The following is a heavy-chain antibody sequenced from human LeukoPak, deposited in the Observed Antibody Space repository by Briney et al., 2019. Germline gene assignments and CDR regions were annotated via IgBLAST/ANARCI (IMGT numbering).Heavy chain of an antibody. J-gene: IGHJ5*02. V-gene: IGHV3-7*01. CDR3: AREGCSGGSCYHNWFDP. Sequence: GGSLRLSCAAPGFTFSSYWMSWVRQAPGKGLELVANINQDGSEKYYVDSVKGRFTISRDNAKNSLYLQMNSLRAEDTAVYYCAREGCSGGSCYHNWFDPWGQGTLVTVSS. CDR1: GFTFSSYW. CDR2: INQDGSEK. D-gene: IGHD2-15*01.